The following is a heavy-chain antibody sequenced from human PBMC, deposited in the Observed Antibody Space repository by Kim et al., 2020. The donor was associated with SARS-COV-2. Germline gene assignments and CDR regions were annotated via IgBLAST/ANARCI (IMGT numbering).Heavy chain of an antibody. CDR1: AFTFSNYG. J-gene: IGHJ6*01. CDR2: IYSGGTTT. Sequence: GGSLRLSCAASAFTFSNYGMSWVRQAPGKGLEWVSIIYSGGTTTFYADSVKGRFTISRDYSKNTLYLQMNSLRAEDTAVYYCAREFYYGSGSTLGYYGM. CDR3: AREFYYGSGSTLGYYGM. D-gene: IGHD3-10*01. V-gene: IGHV3-23*03.